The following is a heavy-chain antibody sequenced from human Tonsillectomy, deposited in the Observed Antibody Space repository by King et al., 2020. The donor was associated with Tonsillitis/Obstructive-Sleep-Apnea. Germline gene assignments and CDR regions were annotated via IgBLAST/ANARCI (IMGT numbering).Heavy chain of an antibody. Sequence: LQLQESGSGLVKPSQTLSLTCAVSGGSNSSGGYSWSWIRQPPGKGLEWIGYIYHSGSTYYNPSLKSRVTISVDRSKNQFSLKLSSVTAADTAVYYCARYYYDSSGSNAFDIWGQGTMVTVSS. D-gene: IGHD3-22*01. J-gene: IGHJ3*02. CDR2: IYHSGST. CDR1: GGSNSSGGYS. V-gene: IGHV4-30-2*01. CDR3: ARYYYDSSGSNAFDI.